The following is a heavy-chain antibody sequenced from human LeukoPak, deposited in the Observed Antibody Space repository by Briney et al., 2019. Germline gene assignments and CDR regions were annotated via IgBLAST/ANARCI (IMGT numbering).Heavy chain of an antibody. CDR2: IKSKTDGETT. Sequence: GGSLRLSYVDSGFTFTNAWMSWVRQAPGKGLEWIGRIKSKTDGETTNYAEPVRGRFTISRDDSKSAVYLQMNSLKIEDTAVYYCTTDLGTYYHGSQRLIPIDYWGQGTLVTVSS. D-gene: IGHD3-10*01. J-gene: IGHJ4*02. CDR3: TTDLGTYYHGSQRLIPIDY. CDR1: GFTFTNAW. V-gene: IGHV3-15*01.